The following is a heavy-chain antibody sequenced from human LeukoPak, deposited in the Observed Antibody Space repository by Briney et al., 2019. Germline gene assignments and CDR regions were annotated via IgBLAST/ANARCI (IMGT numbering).Heavy chain of an antibody. J-gene: IGHJ6*02. Sequence: SQTLSLTCAISGASVSSDSAAWNWIRQYPSRGLEWLGRTYYRSKWYNDYAVSVKSRITINPDTSEHQFFLQLNSVTPEDTALYYCARGRNYAMDVWGQGTTVTVSS. V-gene: IGHV6-1*01. CDR1: GASVSSDSAA. CDR3: ARGRNYAMDV. CDR2: TYYRSKWYN.